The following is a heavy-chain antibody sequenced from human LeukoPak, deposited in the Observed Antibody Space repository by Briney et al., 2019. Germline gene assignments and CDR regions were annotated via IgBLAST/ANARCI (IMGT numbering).Heavy chain of an antibody. V-gene: IGHV3-7*01. CDR3: GRGAGQVVVTDFGF. D-gene: IGHD2-15*01. CDR1: GFTFSSYW. Sequence: GGSLRLSCAASGFTFSSYWMSWVRQAPGKGLEWVANIKQDGSEKYYVDSVKGRFTISRDNAKNSLYLQMNSLRAEDTAVYYCGRGAGQVVVTDFGFLGQGTLVTVSS. J-gene: IGHJ4*02. CDR2: IKQDGSEK.